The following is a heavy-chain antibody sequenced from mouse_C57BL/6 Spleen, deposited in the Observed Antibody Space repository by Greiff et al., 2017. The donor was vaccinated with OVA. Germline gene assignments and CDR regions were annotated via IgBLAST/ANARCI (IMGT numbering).Heavy chain of an antibody. D-gene: IGHD1-1*01. CDR3: ARGVYGSSLYYFDY. Sequence: VKLQQPGAELVRPGSSVKLSCKASGYTFTSYWMHWVKQRPIQGLEWIGNIDPSDSETHYNQKFKDKATLTVDKSSSTAYMQLSSLTSEDSAVYYCARGVYGSSLYYFDYWGQGTTLTVSS. CDR2: IDPSDSET. J-gene: IGHJ2*01. V-gene: IGHV1-52*01. CDR1: GYTFTSYW.